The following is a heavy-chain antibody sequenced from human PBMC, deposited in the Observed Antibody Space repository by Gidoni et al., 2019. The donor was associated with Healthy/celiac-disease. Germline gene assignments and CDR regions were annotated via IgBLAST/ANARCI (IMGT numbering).Heavy chain of an antibody. Sequence: QVQLVQSGAEVKKPGSSVKVSCKASGCTFSSYAISWVRQAPGQGFEWMGGIIPIFGTANYSQKFQGRVTITADESTSTAYMELSSLRSEDTAVYYCASYYDSSGYYSLTYYFDYWGQGTLVTVSS. CDR2: IIPIFGTA. D-gene: IGHD3-22*01. J-gene: IGHJ4*02. CDR3: ASYYDSSGYYSLTYYFDY. CDR1: GCTFSSYA. V-gene: IGHV1-69*01.